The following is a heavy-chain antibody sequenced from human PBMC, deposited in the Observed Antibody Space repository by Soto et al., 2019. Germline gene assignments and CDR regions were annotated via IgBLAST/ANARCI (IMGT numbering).Heavy chain of an antibody. D-gene: IGHD3-9*01. Sequence: GSLRLSCAASGFNLSHPWMTWVRQAAGKGLDWIGRIKSKTDGGTADYAAPVKGRFTISRDDSKNTVYLQMNSLKTEDTAVYYCTTGVYYDLLTGYHNVAYWGQGALVTVSS. V-gene: IGHV3-15*01. CDR2: IKSKTDGGTA. J-gene: IGHJ4*02. CDR3: TTGVYYDLLTGYHNVAY. CDR1: GFNLSHPW.